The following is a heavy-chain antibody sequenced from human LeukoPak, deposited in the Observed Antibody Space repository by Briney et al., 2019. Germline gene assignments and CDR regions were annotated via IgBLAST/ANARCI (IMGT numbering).Heavy chain of an antibody. V-gene: IGHV1-18*01. CDR3: ARLNCRMTTCQDYNFVY. CDR2: ISAYSGNT. Sequence: GASVKVSCKASGYTFTSYGINWLRQAPGQGLEWMGWISAYSGNTNYAQKFQGRVTMTTDTSTGTVYMDLRSLRSDDTAVYYCARLNCRMTTCQDYNFVYWGQGTLVTVSS. CDR1: GYTFTSYG. D-gene: IGHD4-11*01. J-gene: IGHJ4*02.